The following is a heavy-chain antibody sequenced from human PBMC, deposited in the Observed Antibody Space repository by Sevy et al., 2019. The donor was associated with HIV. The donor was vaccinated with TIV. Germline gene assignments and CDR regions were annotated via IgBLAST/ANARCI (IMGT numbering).Heavy chain of an antibody. Sequence: GGSLRLSCAASGFTFGNYNMNWVRQAPGKGLEWVSFISFLSNYIYYADSVQGRFTVSRDNAKNSLYLQMNSLRAEDTAVYYCVKGVYDFWSGRSDVFDIWGQGTMVTVSS. J-gene: IGHJ3*02. CDR3: VKGVYDFWSGRSDVFDI. CDR2: ISFLSNYI. D-gene: IGHD3-3*01. V-gene: IGHV3-21*01. CDR1: GFTFGNYN.